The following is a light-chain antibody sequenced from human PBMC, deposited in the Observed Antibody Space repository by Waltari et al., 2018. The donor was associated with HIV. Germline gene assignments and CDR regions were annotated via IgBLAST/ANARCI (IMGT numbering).Light chain of an antibody. J-gene: IGLJ3*02. CDR3: VAWDDSLSGLL. CDR2: END. V-gene: IGLV1-47*01. Sequence: QSVLTHPPSASGTPGQRVTISCSGRSSILGSHYVYLFQQLPGTIPRLLIYENDRRPSGFPDRFSGSESGTSASLAISGLRSEDVADYACVAWDDSLSGLLCGGGTKLTVL. CDR1: SSILGSHY.